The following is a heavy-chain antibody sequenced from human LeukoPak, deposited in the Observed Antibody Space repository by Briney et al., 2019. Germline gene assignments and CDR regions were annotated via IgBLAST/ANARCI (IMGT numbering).Heavy chain of an antibody. CDR1: RFTFSSYW. Sequence: GGSLRLSCAASRFTFSSYWMSWVRQAPGKGLEWVAVISYDGSNKYYADSVKGRFTISRDNSKNTLYLQMNSLRAEDTAVYYCAKASGSFDYWGQGTLVTVSS. CDR3: AKASGSFDY. V-gene: IGHV3-30*18. J-gene: IGHJ4*02. D-gene: IGHD1-26*01. CDR2: ISYDGSNK.